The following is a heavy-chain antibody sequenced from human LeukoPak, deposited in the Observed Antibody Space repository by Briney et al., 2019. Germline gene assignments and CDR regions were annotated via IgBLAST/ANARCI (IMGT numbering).Heavy chain of an antibody. CDR2: IKSKTDGGTI. Sequence: GGSLRLSCAVSGFSFRNASMRWVRQAPGKGLEWVGRIKSKTDGGTIDYAAPVRGRFTISRDYSKNTLYLEMNSLKNEDTGVYYCAYQHETVIAAALDVWGQGTTVTASS. CDR3: AYQHETVIAAALDV. V-gene: IGHV3-15*01. J-gene: IGHJ6*02. D-gene: IGHD2-15*01. CDR1: GFSFRNAS.